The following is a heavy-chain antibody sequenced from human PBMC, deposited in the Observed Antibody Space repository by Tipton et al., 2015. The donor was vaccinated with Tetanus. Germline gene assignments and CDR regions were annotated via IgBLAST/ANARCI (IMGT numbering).Heavy chain of an antibody. Sequence: TLSLTCTVSGGSISTGGYSWRWIRQPPGKGLECIGYIFRTRTTTYNPSLKSRVSISLDASKNQFSLNLNSVTAADTAVYYCARGRNWGTDYWGQGILVTVSS. CDR2: IFRTRTT. CDR3: ARGRNWGTDY. V-gene: IGHV4-30-2*01. D-gene: IGHD7-27*01. J-gene: IGHJ4*02. CDR1: GGSISTGGYS.